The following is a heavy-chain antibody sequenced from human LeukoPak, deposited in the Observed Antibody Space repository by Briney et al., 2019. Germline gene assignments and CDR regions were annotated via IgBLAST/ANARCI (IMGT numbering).Heavy chain of an antibody. V-gene: IGHV4-39*01. J-gene: IGHJ6*02. Sequence: SETLSLTCTVSGGSIIDVNSYWTWIRQPPGKGLEWIASVFHNGATYYIPTLRSRLTISVDSSNNQLTLRLSSVTAADSAVYFCARRGFGYSVDVWGQGTMVTVSS. CDR2: VFHNGAT. CDR3: ARRGFGYSVDV. D-gene: IGHD3-16*01. CDR1: GGSIIDVNSY.